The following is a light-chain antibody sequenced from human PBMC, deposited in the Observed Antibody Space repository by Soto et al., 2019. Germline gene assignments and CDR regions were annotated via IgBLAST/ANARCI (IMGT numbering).Light chain of an antibody. V-gene: IGKV4-1*01. CDR3: QQYYETPFT. J-gene: IGKJ4*01. Sequence: DIVMTHAPDSMAVSLGERATINCKSSQSVFYRSTKTNYLGWYQQKPGQRPRLLIYWASTREIGVPDRFSGSGSRTDFTLTISSLQAEDAAIYYCQQYYETPFTFGGGTKVDI. CDR1: QSVFYRSTKTNY. CDR2: WAS.